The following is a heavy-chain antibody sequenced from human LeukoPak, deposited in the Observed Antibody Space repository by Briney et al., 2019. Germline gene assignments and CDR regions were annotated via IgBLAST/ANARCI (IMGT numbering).Heavy chain of an antibody. CDR3: GWKPAGGHPYDY. CDR1: GLILSSYA. CDR2: ITSSGAGT. D-gene: IGHD6-13*01. Sequence: PGGSLRLSCAASGLILSSYAMTWVRQAPEKGLEWVSSITSSGAGTSYADSVKGRFTISRDNSKNTLYLQMDSLRAADTAVYYCGWKPAGGHPYDYWGQGTLVTVSS. V-gene: IGHV3-23*01. J-gene: IGHJ4*02.